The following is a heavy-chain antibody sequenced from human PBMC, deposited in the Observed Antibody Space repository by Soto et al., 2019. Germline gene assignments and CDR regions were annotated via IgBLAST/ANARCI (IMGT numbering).Heavy chain of an antibody. J-gene: IGHJ6*02. CDR1: GYTFTTYG. V-gene: IGHV1-18*01. CDR3: ARDGLGYCCSSSCSSYYYGMDV. CDR2: ISAYNGNT. Sequence: QVLLVQSGAEVKKSGASVKVSCKASGYTFTTYGISWVRQAPGQGLEWMGWISAYNGNTNNTQKLQGRVTMTTDTSTRTAYMELRSLRSDDTAVYYCARDGLGYCCSSSCSSYYYGMDVWGQGTTVTVSS. D-gene: IGHD2-2*01.